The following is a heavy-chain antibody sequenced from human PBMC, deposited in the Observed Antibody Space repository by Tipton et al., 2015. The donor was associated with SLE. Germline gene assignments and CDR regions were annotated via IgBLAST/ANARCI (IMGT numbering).Heavy chain of an antibody. CDR3: ARLGAFDI. Sequence: TLSLTCNVSGHSISSGYYWGWIRQFPGKGLEWIGSFYHSGSTYYNPSLKSRVTISVDTSKNQFSLKLTSVTAADTAVYYCARLGAFDIWGQGTMVNVSS. CDR2: FYHSGST. V-gene: IGHV4-38-2*02. D-gene: IGHD7-27*01. J-gene: IGHJ3*02. CDR1: GHSISSGYY.